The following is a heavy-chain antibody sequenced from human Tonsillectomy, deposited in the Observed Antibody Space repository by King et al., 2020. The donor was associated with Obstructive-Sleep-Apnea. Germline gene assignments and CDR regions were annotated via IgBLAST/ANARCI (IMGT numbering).Heavy chain of an antibody. CDR3: AHSVVPADKYYFDY. CDR1: GFSLSTSGVG. Sequence: TLKESGPTLVKPTQTLTLTCTFSGFSLSTSGVGVGWIRQPPGKALQWLALIYLDDERRYSPSLKSRLTITKDTSKNQVVLTMTNMDPVDTATYYCAHSVVPADKYYFDYWGQGTLVTVSS. CDR2: IYLDDER. J-gene: IGHJ4*02. D-gene: IGHD2-2*01. V-gene: IGHV2-5*02.